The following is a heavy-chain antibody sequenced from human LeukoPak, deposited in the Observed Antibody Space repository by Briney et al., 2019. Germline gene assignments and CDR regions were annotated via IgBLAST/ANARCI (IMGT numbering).Heavy chain of an antibody. Sequence: LSXTCTGSGXSXSRYYWSWIRQPPGKGVEWIGYIYTSGSTNYNPSLKRRVTISVHTSKTHFSLKLRSVTAADTAVYYCARQYYYDSSGYYPYYFDYWGQGTLVTVSS. CDR3: ARQYYYDSSGYYPYYFDY. J-gene: IGHJ4*02. D-gene: IGHD3-22*01. CDR2: IYTSGST. V-gene: IGHV4-4*09. CDR1: GXSXSRYY.